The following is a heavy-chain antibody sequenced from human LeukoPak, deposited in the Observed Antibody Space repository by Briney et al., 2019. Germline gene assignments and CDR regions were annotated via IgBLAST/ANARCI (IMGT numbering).Heavy chain of an antibody. CDR3: TRHWSEFYNYGMGV. D-gene: IGHD3-3*01. Sequence: PSDTLSLTCTVFGGSIVSSTNYWAWVRQPPGKGLERIGSIFYSGNTHYNPSLKSRVTMSVDTSKNEFSLKLTSVPAADTAVYYCTRHWSEFYNYGMGVWGHGTTVTVSS. V-gene: IGHV4-39*01. CDR1: GGSIVSSTNY. J-gene: IGHJ6*02. CDR2: IFYSGNT.